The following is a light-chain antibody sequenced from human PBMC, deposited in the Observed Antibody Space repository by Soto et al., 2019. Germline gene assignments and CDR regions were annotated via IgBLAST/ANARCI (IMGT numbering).Light chain of an antibody. J-gene: IGKJ2*01. V-gene: IGKV1-39*01. CDR3: QQSYSTPYT. Sequence: DIQMTQSPSSLSASVGDRVTITSRARQSISTYLNWYQQKPGKAPKLLIYAASSLQSGVPSRFSGSGSGTDFTLTISSLQPEDFATYYCQQSYSTPYTFGQGTKLEI. CDR1: QSISTY. CDR2: AAS.